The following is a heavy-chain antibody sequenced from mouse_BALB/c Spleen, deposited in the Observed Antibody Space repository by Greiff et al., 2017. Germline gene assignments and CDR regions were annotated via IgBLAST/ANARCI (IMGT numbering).Heavy chain of an antibody. CDR1: GYAFSSYW. J-gene: IGHJ4*01. D-gene: IGHD2-1*01. Sequence: VQLQQSGAELVRPGSSVKISCKASGYAFSSYWMNWVKQRPGQGLEWIGQIYPGDGDTNYNGKFKGKATLTADKSSSTAYMQLSSLTSEDSAVYYCARFDYGNYFYGMDYWGQGTSVTVSS. V-gene: IGHV1-80*01. CDR2: IYPGDGDT. CDR3: ARFDYGNYFYGMDY.